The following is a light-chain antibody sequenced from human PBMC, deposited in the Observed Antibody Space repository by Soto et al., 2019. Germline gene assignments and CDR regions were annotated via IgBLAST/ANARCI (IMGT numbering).Light chain of an antibody. CDR2: EVS. J-gene: IGLJ1*01. CDR1: SSDVGSYNY. Sequence: QSALTQPASVSGSPGQSITISCTGTSSDVGSYNYVSWYQLHPGKAPKLMIYEVSNRPSGVSNRFSGSKSGDTASLTISGLQAEDETDYYCSSYPTRTTTYVFGNGTKLTVL. CDR3: SSYPTRTTTYV. V-gene: IGLV2-14*01.